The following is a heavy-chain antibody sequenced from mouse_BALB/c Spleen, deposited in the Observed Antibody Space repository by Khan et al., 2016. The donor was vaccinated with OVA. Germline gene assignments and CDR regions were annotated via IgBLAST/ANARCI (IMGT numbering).Heavy chain of an antibody. Sequence: EVELVEPGGGSVKPGGSLKLSCAASGFTFSSYAMSLVRQTPEKRLEWVATINSDGTYTYYPDSVKGRFTISRDNAKTTPYPQTSSLRSDDTAMYYCARHGFGPFAYWGQGTLVPVSS. CDR1: GFTFSSYA. CDR2: INSDGTYT. J-gene: IGHJ3*01. V-gene: IGHV5-9-3*01. CDR3: ARHGFGPFAY.